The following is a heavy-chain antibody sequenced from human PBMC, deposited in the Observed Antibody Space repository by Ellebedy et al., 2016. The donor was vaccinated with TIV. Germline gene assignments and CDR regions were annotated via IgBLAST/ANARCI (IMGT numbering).Heavy chain of an antibody. J-gene: IGHJ6*02. CDR2: INHSGST. Sequence: SETLSLTXAVYGGSFSGYYWSWIRQPPGKGLEWIGEINHSGSTNYNPSLKSRVTISVDTSKNQFSLKLSSVTAADTAVYYCARGYCSSTSCYLNYYYGMDVWGQGTTVTVSS. D-gene: IGHD2-2*01. CDR1: GGSFSGYY. V-gene: IGHV4-34*01. CDR3: ARGYCSSTSCYLNYYYGMDV.